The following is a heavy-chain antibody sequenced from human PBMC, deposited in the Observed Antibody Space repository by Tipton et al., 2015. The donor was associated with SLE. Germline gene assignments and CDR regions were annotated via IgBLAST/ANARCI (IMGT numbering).Heavy chain of an antibody. V-gene: IGHV3-30-3*01. CDR1: GFTFSSYA. CDR2: ISYDGSNK. J-gene: IGHJ6*03. Sequence: RSLRLSCAASGFTFSSYAMHWVRQAPGKGLEWVAVISYDGSNKYYADSVKGRFTISRDNSKNTLYLQMNSLRAEDTAVYYCAQRNYDFWSGPTYYYYMDVWGKGTTVTVSS. D-gene: IGHD3-3*01. CDR3: AQRNYDFWSGPTYYYYMDV.